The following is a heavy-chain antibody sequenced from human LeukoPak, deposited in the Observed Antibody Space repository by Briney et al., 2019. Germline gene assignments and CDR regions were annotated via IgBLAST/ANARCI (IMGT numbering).Heavy chain of an antibody. V-gene: IGHV1-2*06. CDR3: ARFLSGSHDAFDI. Sequence: ASVKVSCKASGYSFTGYWHWVRQAPGQGLEWMGRINPNSGGTDYAQTFQGRVTMTRDTSVSTAYMELSSLRSDDTAVYYCARFLSGSHDAFDIWGQGTMVTVSS. D-gene: IGHD1-26*01. CDR1: GYSFTGYW. CDR2: INPNSGGT. J-gene: IGHJ3*02.